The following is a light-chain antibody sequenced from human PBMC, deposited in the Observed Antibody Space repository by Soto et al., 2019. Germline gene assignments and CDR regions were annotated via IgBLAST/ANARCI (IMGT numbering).Light chain of an antibody. CDR3: ATWDASLGWV. Sequence: QLVLTQSPSASGTPGQRVTISCSGSSSSFKTNSVQWFQQLLGTAPKLLIHNNNQRPSGVPDRFSGSKSGTSASLAISGLQSEDEGDYYCATWDASLGWVFGGGTKLTVL. V-gene: IGLV1-44*01. CDR1: SSSFKTNS. CDR2: NNN. J-gene: IGLJ3*02.